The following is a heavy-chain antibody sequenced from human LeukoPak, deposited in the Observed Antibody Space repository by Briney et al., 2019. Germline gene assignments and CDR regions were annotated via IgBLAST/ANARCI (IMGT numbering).Heavy chain of an antibody. Sequence: SETLSLTCTVSGGSVSSDYWSWIRQPPGKGLEWIAYIHNSGTTNYNPSLKSRVTMSVDTSKNQFSLKVNSVTTADTAVYYCARTLDSGSADFWGQGTLVTVSS. CDR2: IHNSGTT. CDR3: ARTLDSGSADF. D-gene: IGHD6-6*01. CDR1: GGSVSSDY. J-gene: IGHJ4*02. V-gene: IGHV4-59*02.